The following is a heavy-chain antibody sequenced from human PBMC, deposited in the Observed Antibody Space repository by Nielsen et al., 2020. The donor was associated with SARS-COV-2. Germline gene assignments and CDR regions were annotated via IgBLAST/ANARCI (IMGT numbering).Heavy chain of an antibody. D-gene: IGHD2-15*01. CDR1: GESFSGYY. CDR3: ARGEGYCSGGSCYPRR. Sequence: SETLSLTCAAYGESFSGYYWSWIRQPPGKGLEWIGEINHSGSTNYNPSLKSRVTISVDTSKNQFSLKLSSVTAADTAVYYCARGEGYCSGGSCYPRRWGQGTLVTVSS. V-gene: IGHV4-34*01. CDR2: INHSGST. J-gene: IGHJ4*02.